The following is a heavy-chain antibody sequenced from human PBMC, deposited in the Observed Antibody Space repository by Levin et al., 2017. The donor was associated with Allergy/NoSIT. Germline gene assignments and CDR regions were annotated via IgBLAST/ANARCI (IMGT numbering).Heavy chain of an antibody. CDR3: TRHIEGSSWFDP. J-gene: IGHJ5*02. V-gene: IGHV4-39*01. Sequence: SQTLSLPCTVSGGSMRIDNYFWGCIRQSPGKGLEWIAYSSHSGRTYYNPSLKSRVTISVDTANNQFSLKMTSVTDADTALYYCTRHIEGSSWFDPWGQGTLVTVSS. D-gene: IGHD6-13*01. CDR2: SSHSGRT. CDR1: GGSMRIDNYF.